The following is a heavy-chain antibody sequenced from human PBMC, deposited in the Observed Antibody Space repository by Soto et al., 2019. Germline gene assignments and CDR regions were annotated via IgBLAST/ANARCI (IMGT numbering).Heavy chain of an antibody. J-gene: IGHJ4*02. CDR2: IYYSGST. CDR1: GGSISSSSYY. D-gene: IGHD3-16*02. V-gene: IGHV4-39*01. CDR3: AIIGTPSYDYIWGSYRMYDY. Sequence: QLQLQESGPGLVKPSETLSLTCTVSGGSISSSSYYWGWIRQPPGKGLEWIGSIYYSGSTYYNPSLKSRVPISVDTSKNQFSLKLSSVTAADTAVYYCAIIGTPSYDYIWGSYRMYDYWGQGTLVTVSS.